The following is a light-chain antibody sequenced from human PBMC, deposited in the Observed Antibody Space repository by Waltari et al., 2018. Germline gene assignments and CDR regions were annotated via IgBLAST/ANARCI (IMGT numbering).Light chain of an antibody. Sequence: DIQMTQSPPSLSASVVDRVTNTCRASQSIRRYWNWYQQKPGKAPKLLIYDASNLQSGVPSRFSGSGSGTDFTLTISRLQAEDFATYFCQQSYSTPLTFGGGAKVEIK. CDR1: QSIRRY. CDR3: QQSYSTPLT. CDR2: DAS. J-gene: IGKJ4*01. V-gene: IGKV1-39*01.